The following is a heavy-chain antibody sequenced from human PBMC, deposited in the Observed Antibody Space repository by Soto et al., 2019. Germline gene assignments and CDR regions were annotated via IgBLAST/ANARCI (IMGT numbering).Heavy chain of an antibody. CDR2: INHSGSP. V-gene: IGHV4-34*01. J-gene: IGHJ5*02. D-gene: IGHD2-21*01. CDR1: GGSISGHY. CDR3: AGGGSINRVGFDL. Sequence: SVTRSVLNAVDGGSISGHYWRWIRQPPGKGLEWIGEINHSGSPNYNPSPKSRVTISVDTSKNQFSLKLSSVTAADTVFYYWAGGGSINRVGFDLWGQGTLVTVSS.